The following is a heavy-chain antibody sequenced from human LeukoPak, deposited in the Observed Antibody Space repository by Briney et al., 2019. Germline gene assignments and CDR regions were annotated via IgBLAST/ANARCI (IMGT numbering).Heavy chain of an antibody. D-gene: IGHD5-24*01. Sequence: SETLSLTCTVSGGSISGYYWTWIRPPPGKGLEWIGYIYYTGSTNYKPSLKSRVTISVDTSKNQFSLNLSSVTAADTALYYCARFDRDGYNLDYWGQGTLVTVSS. CDR2: IYYTGST. CDR3: ARFDRDGYNLDY. V-gene: IGHV4-59*01. CDR1: GGSISGYY. J-gene: IGHJ4*02.